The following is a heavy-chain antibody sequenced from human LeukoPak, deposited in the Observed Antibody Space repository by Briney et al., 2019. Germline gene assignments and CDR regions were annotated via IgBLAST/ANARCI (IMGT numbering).Heavy chain of an antibody. D-gene: IGHD4-17*01. CDR2: IIPIFGTA. J-gene: IGHJ1*01. CDR3: ARAYGDPEVYFQH. Sequence: SVKVSCKASGGTFSSSAISWVRQAPGQGLEWMGRIIPIFGTANYAQKFQGRVTITTDESTSTAYMELSSLRSEDTAVYYCARAYGDPEVYFQHWGQGTLVTVSS. CDR1: GGTFSSSA. V-gene: IGHV1-69*05.